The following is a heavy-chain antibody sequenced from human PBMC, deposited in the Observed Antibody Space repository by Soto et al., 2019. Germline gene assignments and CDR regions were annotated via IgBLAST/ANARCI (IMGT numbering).Heavy chain of an antibody. CDR2: ISGSGGST. D-gene: IGHD2-8*01. Sequence: VRQAPGKGLEWVSTISGSGGSTYYADSVKGRFTISRDNSKNTLYLQMNSLRAEDTAVYYCARRMARSSWPRWCMDCWGQGTLVTVSS. V-gene: IGHV3-23*01. J-gene: IGHJ4*02. CDR3: ARRMARSSWPRWCMDC.